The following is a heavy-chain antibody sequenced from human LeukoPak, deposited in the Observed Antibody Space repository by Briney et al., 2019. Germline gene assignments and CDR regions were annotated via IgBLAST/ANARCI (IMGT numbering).Heavy chain of an antibody. CDR3: ASTSLSGAGYGSGSYNFDY. CDR1: GGSFSGYY. D-gene: IGHD3-10*01. J-gene: IGHJ4*02. V-gene: IGHV4-34*01. Sequence: PSETLSLTCAVYGGSFSGYYWSWIRQPPGKGLEWIGEINHSGSTNYNPSLKSRVTISVDTSKNQFSLKLSSVTAADTAVYYCASTSLSGAGYGSGSYNFDYWGQGTLVTVSS. CDR2: INHSGST.